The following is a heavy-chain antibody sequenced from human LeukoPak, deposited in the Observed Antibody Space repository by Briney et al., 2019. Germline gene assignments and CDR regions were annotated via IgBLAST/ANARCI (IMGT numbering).Heavy chain of an antibody. D-gene: IGHD2-2*02. V-gene: IGHV3-23*01. CDR2: ISGSGGST. Sequence: GGSLRLSCAASGFTFSSYAMSWVRQAPGKGLEWVSAISGSGGSTYCADSVKGRFTISRDNSKNTLYLQMNSLRAEDTAVYYCAKRVVVVPAAISVSYFDYWGQGTLVTVSS. CDR3: AKRVVVVPAAISVSYFDY. J-gene: IGHJ4*02. CDR1: GFTFSSYA.